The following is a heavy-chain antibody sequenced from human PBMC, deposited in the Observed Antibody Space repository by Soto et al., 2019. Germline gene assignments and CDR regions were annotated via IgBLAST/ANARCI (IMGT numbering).Heavy chain of an antibody. J-gene: IGHJ4*02. CDR3: ASGLRDYYFDY. CDR2: IYYSGST. V-gene: IGHV4-59*01. D-gene: IGHD3-10*01. Sequence: SETLSLTCTVSGGSISSYYWSWIRQPPGKGLEWIGYIYYSGSTNYNPSLKSRVTISVDTSKNQFSLKLSSVTAADTAVYYCASGLRDYYFDYWGQGTLVTVSS. CDR1: GGSISSYY.